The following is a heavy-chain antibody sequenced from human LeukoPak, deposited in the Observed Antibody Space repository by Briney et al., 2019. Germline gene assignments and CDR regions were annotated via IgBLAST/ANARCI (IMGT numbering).Heavy chain of an antibody. CDR2: IIPILGIA. CDR3: ALSYYDSSGADAFDI. CDR1: GYTFTSYA. D-gene: IGHD3-22*01. V-gene: IGHV1-69*04. Sequence: SVKVSCKASGYTFTSYAMNWVRQAPGQGLEWMGRIIPILGIANYAQKFQGRVTITADKSTSTAYMELSSLRSEDTAVYYCALSYYDSSGADAFDIWGQGTMVTVSS. J-gene: IGHJ3*02.